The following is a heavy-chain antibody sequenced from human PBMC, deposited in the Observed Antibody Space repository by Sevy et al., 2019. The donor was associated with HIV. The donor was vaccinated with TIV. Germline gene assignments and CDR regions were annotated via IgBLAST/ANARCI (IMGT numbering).Heavy chain of an antibody. J-gene: IGHJ6*02. V-gene: IGHV4-59*01. CDR3: ARDYDFWSGSYYYYYGMDV. D-gene: IGHD3-3*01. CDR1: GGSISSYY. CDR2: IYYSGST. Sequence: SETLSLTCTVSGGSISSYYWSWIRQPPGKGLEWIGYIYYSGSTNYNPSLKSRVTISVDTSKNQFPLKLSSVTAADTAVYYCARDYDFWSGSYYYYYGMDVWGQGTTVTVSS.